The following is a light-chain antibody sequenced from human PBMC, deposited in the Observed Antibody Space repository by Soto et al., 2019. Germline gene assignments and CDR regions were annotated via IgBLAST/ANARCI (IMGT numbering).Light chain of an antibody. J-gene: IGLJ1*01. CDR2: DVS. Sequence: SVLTQPASLSGSPGQSITISCPGNSSEVGGYNYVSWYQHHPGKAPKLMIFDVSNRPSGVSNRFSGSKSGNTASLTISGLQPEDEADYYCSSYTTSNTRQIVFGTGTKVTVL. CDR1: SSEVGGYNY. CDR3: SSYTTSNTRQIV. V-gene: IGLV2-14*03.